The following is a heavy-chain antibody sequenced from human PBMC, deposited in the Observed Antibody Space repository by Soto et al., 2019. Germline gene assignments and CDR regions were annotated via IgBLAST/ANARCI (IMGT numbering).Heavy chain of an antibody. Sequence: SETLSLTCTLSGRSIISYYWSWIRQPPGKGLEWIGYIYYSGSTNYNPSLKSRVTISVDTSKNQFSLKLSSVTAADTAVYYCAKNYGKAFDIWGQGTMVT. CDR1: GRSIISYY. D-gene: IGHD3-10*01. CDR2: IYYSGST. V-gene: IGHV4-59*01. J-gene: IGHJ3*02. CDR3: AKNYGKAFDI.